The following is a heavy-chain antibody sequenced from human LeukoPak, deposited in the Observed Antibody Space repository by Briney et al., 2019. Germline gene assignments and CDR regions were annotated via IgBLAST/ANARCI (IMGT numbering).Heavy chain of an antibody. V-gene: IGHV3-30*02. CDR2: IRYDGSNK. D-gene: IGHD3-3*01. Sequence: GGSLRLSCAASGFTLSSYGMHWVRQAPGKGLEWVAFIRYDGSNKYYADSVKGRFTISRDNSKNTLYLQMNSLRAEDTAVYYCATHKLRFLEWLFSYWGQGTLVTVSS. CDR3: ATHKLRFLEWLFSY. J-gene: IGHJ4*02. CDR1: GFTLSSYG.